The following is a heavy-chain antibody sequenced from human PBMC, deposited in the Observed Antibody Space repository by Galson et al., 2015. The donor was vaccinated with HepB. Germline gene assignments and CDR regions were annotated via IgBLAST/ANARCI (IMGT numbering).Heavy chain of an antibody. CDR2: ISSSSSTI. CDR1: GFTFSSYS. Sequence: LRLSCAASGFTFSSYSMNWVRQAPGKGLEWVSYISSSSSTIYYADSVKGRFTISRDNAKNSLYLQMNSLRDEDTAVYYCASQRYDILTGYYYAFDIWGQGTMVTVSS. J-gene: IGHJ3*02. V-gene: IGHV3-48*02. CDR3: ASQRYDILTGYYYAFDI. D-gene: IGHD3-9*01.